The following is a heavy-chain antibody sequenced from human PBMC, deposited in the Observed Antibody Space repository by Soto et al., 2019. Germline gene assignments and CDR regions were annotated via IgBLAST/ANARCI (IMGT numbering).Heavy chain of an antibody. D-gene: IGHD3-3*01. Sequence: PSETLSLTCTVSGGSISSYYWSWIRQPPGKGLEWIGYIYYSGSTNYNPSLKSRVTISVDTSKNQFSLKLSSVTAADTAVYYCARGGLRFLEWLPDFDYWGQGTLVTVSS. V-gene: IGHV4-59*01. CDR3: ARGGLRFLEWLPDFDY. CDR2: IYYSGST. CDR1: GGSISSYY. J-gene: IGHJ4*02.